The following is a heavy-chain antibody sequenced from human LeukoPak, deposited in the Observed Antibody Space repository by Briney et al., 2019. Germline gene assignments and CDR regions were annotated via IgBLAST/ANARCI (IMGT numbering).Heavy chain of an antibody. CDR2: INSDGSST. Sequence: GGSLRLSCAASGFTFSSYSMNWVRQAPGKGLVWVSRINSDGSSTSYADSVKGRFTISRDNAKNTLYLQMNSLRAEDTAVYYCARAGHGDYDGALDYWGQGTLVTVSS. CDR1: GFTFSSYS. CDR3: ARAGHGDYDGALDY. D-gene: IGHD4-17*01. V-gene: IGHV3-74*01. J-gene: IGHJ4*02.